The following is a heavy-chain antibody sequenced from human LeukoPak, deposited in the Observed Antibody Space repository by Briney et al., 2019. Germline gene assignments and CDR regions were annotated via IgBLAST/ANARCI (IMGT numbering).Heavy chain of an antibody. CDR1: GITFTNVW. CDR3: TTLSGPLDV. J-gene: IGHJ6*02. CDR2: IASITFGRTT. D-gene: IGHD2/OR15-2a*01. V-gene: IGHV3-15*04. Sequence: PGGSLRFSCAAPGITFTNVWLSWFRQAPGKGWEWVGRIASITFGRTTDSVDPVKSRFNISRVASKKTLDLQRNSLKTDDTAVYYCTTLSGPLDVWGQGTTVTVSS.